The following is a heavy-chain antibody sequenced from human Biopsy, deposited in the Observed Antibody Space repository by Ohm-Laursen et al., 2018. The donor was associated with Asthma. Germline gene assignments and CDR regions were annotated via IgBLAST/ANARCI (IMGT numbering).Heavy chain of an antibody. D-gene: IGHD5-18*01. J-gene: IGHJ5*02. V-gene: IGHV4-59*11. CDR3: ARGQGRGIQLWSLDP. Sequence: PGTLSLTCTVYGGYLTGHYWNWIRQSPGKGLEWIGYIHNSGNTNYNPSLKSRVTISLDTSKNHFSLRLSFVTAADTAVYFCARGQGRGIQLWSLDPWGQGILVTVSS. CDR1: GGYLTGHY. CDR2: IHNSGNT.